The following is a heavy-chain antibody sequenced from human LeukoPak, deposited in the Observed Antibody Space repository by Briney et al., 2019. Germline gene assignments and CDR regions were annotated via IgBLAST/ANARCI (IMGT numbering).Heavy chain of an antibody. D-gene: IGHD1-1*01. CDR1: GGSISSSSYY. V-gene: IGHV4-39*01. J-gene: IGHJ4*02. CDR2: IYYSGST. Sequence: SETLSLTCTVSGGSISSSSYYWGWIRQPPGKGLEWIGSIYYSGSTYYNPSLKSRVTISVDTSKNQFSLKLSSVTAADTAVYYCARGERRSGDYWGKGTLVTVSS. CDR3: ARGERRSGDY.